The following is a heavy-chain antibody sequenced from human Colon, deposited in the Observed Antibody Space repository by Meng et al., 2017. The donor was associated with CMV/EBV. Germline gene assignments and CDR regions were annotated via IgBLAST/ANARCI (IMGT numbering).Heavy chain of an antibody. D-gene: IGHD6-13*01. Sequence: SGVTVSNHAMSGVRQAPGKGLERVSTISGSAGTTYYADSVKGRFTISRDNSKNTLSLQMNSLRAEDTAVYYCAKDLSITTAGSPLDYWGQGTLVTVSS. CDR3: AKDLSITTAGSPLDY. CDR1: GVTVSNHA. V-gene: IGHV3-23*01. J-gene: IGHJ4*02. CDR2: ISGSAGTT.